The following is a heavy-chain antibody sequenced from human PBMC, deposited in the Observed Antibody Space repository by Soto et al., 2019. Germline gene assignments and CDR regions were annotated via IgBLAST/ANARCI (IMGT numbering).Heavy chain of an antibody. J-gene: IGHJ4*02. Sequence: ASVKVSCKASGYTFTSYAMHWVCQAPGQRLEWMGWINAGNGNTKYSQKFQGRVTITRDTSTSTAYMELRSLRSDDTAVYYCAGPIAVASEPGDYWGQGSLVTVSS. D-gene: IGHD6-19*01. CDR1: GYTFTSYA. V-gene: IGHV1-3*01. CDR3: AGPIAVASEPGDY. CDR2: INAGNGNT.